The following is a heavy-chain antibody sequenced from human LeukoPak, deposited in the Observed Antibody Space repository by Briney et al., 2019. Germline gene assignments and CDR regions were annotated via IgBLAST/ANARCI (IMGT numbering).Heavy chain of an antibody. D-gene: IGHD3-16*01. J-gene: IGHJ5*02. V-gene: IGHV1-18*01. Sequence: EASVKVSCKASGYTFTSYGISWVRQAPGQGLEWMGWISAYNGNTNYAQKLQGRVTMTTDTSTSTAYMKLRSLSSDNTAVYYCAKEGGPGWFDPWGQGTLVTVSS. CDR1: GYTFTSYG. CDR3: AKEGGPGWFDP. CDR2: ISAYNGNT.